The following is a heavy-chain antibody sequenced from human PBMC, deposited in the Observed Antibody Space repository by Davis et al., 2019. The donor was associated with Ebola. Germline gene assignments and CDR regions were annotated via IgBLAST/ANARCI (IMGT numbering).Heavy chain of an antibody. Sequence: GESLKISCVASGLTVSTTYMTWVRQAPGKALEYVSVIYSGGETYYADSVKDRFTISRDNLKNTLYLQMNSLRHEDTAVYYCARQGSGTLDYWGQGTLVTVSS. D-gene: IGHD1-1*01. V-gene: IGHV3-66*02. CDR1: GLTVSTTY. CDR2: IYSGGET. CDR3: ARQGSGTLDY. J-gene: IGHJ4*02.